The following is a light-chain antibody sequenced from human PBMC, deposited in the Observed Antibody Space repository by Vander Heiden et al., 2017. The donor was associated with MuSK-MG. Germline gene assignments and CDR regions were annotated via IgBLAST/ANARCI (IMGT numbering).Light chain of an antibody. V-gene: IGLV1-40*01. CDR2: GNS. CDR1: SPNIGAGYD. Sequence: QSVLTQPPSVSGAPGQRVTISCTGSSPNIGAGYDVHWYQQLPGTAPNLLIYGNSNRPSGVPDRFSGSKSGTSASLAITGLQAEDEADYYCQSYDSSLSVVFGGGTKLTVL. CDR3: QSYDSSLSVV. J-gene: IGLJ2*01.